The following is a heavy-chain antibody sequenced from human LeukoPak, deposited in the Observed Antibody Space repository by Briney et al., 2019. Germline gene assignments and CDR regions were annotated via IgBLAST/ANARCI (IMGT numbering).Heavy chain of an antibody. J-gene: IGHJ5*02. CDR3: ARRGAYCSSTSCYFSNWFDP. CDR1: GYRFTSYW. V-gene: IGHV5-51*01. CDR2: IYPGESDT. D-gene: IGHD2-2*01. Sequence: GESLKISCKGSGYRFTSYWIGWVRQMPGKGLEWMGIIYPGESDTRYSPSFQGQVTISADKSISTAYLQWSSLKASDTAMYYCARRGAYCSSTSCYFSNWFDPWGQGTLVTVSS.